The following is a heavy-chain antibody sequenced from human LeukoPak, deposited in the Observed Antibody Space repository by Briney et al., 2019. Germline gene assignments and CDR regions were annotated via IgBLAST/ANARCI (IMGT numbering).Heavy chain of an antibody. V-gene: IGHV4-34*01. J-gene: IGHJ6*03. CDR1: GGSFSGYY. D-gene: IGHD5-18*01. CDR2: INHSGGT. Sequence: SETLSLSCAVYGGSFSGYYWSWIRQAPGKGLEWIGEINHSGGTNYNPSLKSRVTISVDTSKNQFSLKLSSVTAADTAVYYCARGISRPRLQLWLRHYYYYYMDVWGKGTKVTVSS. CDR3: ARGISRPRLQLWLRHYYYYYMDV.